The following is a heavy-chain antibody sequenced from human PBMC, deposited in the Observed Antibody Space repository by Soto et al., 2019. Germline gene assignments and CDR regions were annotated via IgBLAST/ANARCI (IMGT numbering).Heavy chain of an antibody. CDR2: IRSKANSYAT. J-gene: IGHJ4*02. Sequence: EVQLVESGGGLVQPGGSLKLSCAASGFTFSGSAMHWVRQASGKGLEWVGRIRSKANSYATAYAASVKGRFTISRDDSKNTAYLQMNRLKTEDTAVYYCTRLAGDGAVYWGQGTLVTVSS. CDR3: TRLAGDGAVY. D-gene: IGHD2-21*02. CDR1: GFTFSGSA. V-gene: IGHV3-73*02.